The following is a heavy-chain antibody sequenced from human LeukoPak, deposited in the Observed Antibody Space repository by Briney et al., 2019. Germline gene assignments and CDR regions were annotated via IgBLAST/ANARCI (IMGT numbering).Heavy chain of an antibody. CDR2: ILYDGSNK. CDR1: GFTFSSYA. V-gene: IGHV3-30-3*01. Sequence: GGSLRLSCAASGFTFSSYAMHWVRQAPGKGLEWVAVILYDGSNKYYADSVKGRFTTSRDNSKNTLYLQMNSLRAEDTAVYYCARDGVGYSSGWYQHGMDVWGQGTTVTVSS. J-gene: IGHJ6*02. CDR3: ARDGVGYSSGWYQHGMDV. D-gene: IGHD6-19*01.